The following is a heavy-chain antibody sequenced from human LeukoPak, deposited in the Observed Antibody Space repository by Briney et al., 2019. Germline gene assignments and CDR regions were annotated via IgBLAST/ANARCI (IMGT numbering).Heavy chain of an antibody. CDR3: ATFIAYSTPFDY. V-gene: IGHV3-23*01. CDR2: VSGNGINT. J-gene: IGHJ4*02. D-gene: IGHD2/OR15-2a*01. Sequence: GGSLRLSCAASGFTFSSFAMSWIRQAPGKGLEWISAVSGNGINTFYADSVKGRFTISRDNSKNTLYLQINSLRAEDTALYYCATFIAYSTPFDYWGQGTQVTVAS. CDR1: GFTFSSFA.